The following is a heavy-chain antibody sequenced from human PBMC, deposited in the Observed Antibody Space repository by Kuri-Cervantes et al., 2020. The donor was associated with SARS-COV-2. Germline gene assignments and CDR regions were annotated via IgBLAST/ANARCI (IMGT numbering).Heavy chain of an antibody. D-gene: IGHD2-21*01. V-gene: IGHV3-23*01. CDR1: GFTFSSYA. CDR3: ARAYCGGDCYFDYYYYGMDV. Sequence: GGSLRLSCAASGFTFSSYAMSWVRQAPGKGLEWVSAISGSGGSTYYADSVKGRFTISRDNSKNTLYLQTNSLRAEDTAVYYCARAYCGGDCYFDYYYYGMDVWGQGTTVTVSS. CDR2: ISGSGGST. J-gene: IGHJ6*02.